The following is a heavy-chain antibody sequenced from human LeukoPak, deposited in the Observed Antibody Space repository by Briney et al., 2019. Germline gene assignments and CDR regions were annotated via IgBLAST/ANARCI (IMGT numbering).Heavy chain of an antibody. D-gene: IGHD6-13*01. CDR2: FSASDGST. J-gene: IGHJ3*02. Sequence: GGSLRLSCAASGFTFSSYAVSWVRQGPGKGLEWVSGFSASDGSTQYADSVKGRFTISRDNSKNTLFLHMNSLRGDDTAVYYCAKSRTAAPGTGAFDIWGQGTMVTVSS. CDR3: AKSRTAAPGTGAFDI. CDR1: GFTFSSYA. V-gene: IGHV3-23*01.